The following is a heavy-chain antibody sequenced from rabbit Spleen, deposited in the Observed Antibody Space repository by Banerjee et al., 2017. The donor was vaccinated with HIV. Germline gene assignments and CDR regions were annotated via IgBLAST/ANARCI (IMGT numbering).Heavy chain of an antibody. J-gene: IGHJ2*01. Sequence: EQLEESGGGLVKPEGSLTLTCKASGVSLNDKDVMCWVRQAPGKGLEWIGCINTITGKTVYATWAKGRFTISRASSTTVTLQMTSLTAADTATYFCASRLGDDYSGAFDPWGQGTLVTVS. CDR1: GVSLNDKDV. CDR3: ASRLGDDYSGAFDP. V-gene: IGHV1S45*01. D-gene: IGHD2-1*01. CDR2: INTITGKT.